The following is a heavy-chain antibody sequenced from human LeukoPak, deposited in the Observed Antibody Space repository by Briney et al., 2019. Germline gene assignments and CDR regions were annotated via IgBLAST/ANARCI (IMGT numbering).Heavy chain of an antibody. CDR1: GFTSSSYG. D-gene: IGHD6-6*01. CDR2: IWYDGSNK. V-gene: IGHV3-33*01. CDR3: ARDRLNEQQLVYKPAHYYYYYGMDV. Sequence: GRSLRLSGAASGFTSSSYGMHWVRQAPGKGLEWVAVIWYDGSNKYYADSVKGRFTISRDNSKNTLYLQMNSLRAEDTAVYYCARDRLNEQQLVYKPAHYYYYYGMDVWGQGTTVTVSS. J-gene: IGHJ6*02.